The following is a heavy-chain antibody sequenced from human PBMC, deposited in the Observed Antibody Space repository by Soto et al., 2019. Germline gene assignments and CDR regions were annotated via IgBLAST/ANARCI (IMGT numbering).Heavy chain of an antibody. CDR3: ARFKAVAGTGCGAFDI. Sequence: QVQLVQSGAEVKKPGASVKVSCKASGYTFTSYGISWVRQAPGQGLEWMGWISAYNGNTNFAQKLQGRVTMTTDTSTSKAYMELRSLRSDDMAVYYCARFKAVAGTGCGAFDILGQGTMVTVSS. CDR2: ISAYNGNT. J-gene: IGHJ3*02. CDR1: GYTFTSYG. D-gene: IGHD6-19*01. V-gene: IGHV1-18*03.